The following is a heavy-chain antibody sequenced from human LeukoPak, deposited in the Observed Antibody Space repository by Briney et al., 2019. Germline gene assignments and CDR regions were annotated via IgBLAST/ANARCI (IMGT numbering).Heavy chain of an antibody. D-gene: IGHD3-10*01. CDR1: GGSISSGGYY. Sequence: SETLSLTCTVSGGSISSGGYYWSWIRQHPGKGLEWIGYIYYSGSTYYNPSLKSRVTISVDTSKNQFSLKLSSVTAADTAVYYCARAPGYYGSGSCYIGWFDPWGQGTLVTVSS. V-gene: IGHV4-31*03. CDR2: IYYSGST. J-gene: IGHJ5*02. CDR3: ARAPGYYGSGSCYIGWFDP.